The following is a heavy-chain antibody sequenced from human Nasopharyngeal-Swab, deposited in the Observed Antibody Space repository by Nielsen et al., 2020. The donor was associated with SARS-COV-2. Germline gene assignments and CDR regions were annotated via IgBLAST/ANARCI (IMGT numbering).Heavy chain of an antibody. CDR3: ARVEDNFGDYIDY. Sequence: GESLKISCAASGFSSSDYYMSWIRQAPGKGLEWVAYISSDRSIYTFYADSVKGRFTISRDTAKNSLSLQMDRLRVEDTAVYFCARVEDNFGDYIDYWGQGTLVAVSS. V-gene: IGHV3-11*06. CDR1: GFSSSDYY. CDR2: ISSDRSIYT. J-gene: IGHJ4*02. D-gene: IGHD4-17*01.